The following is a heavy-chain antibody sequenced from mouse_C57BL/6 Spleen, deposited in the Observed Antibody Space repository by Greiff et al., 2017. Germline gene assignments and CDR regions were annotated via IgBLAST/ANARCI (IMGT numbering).Heavy chain of an antibody. D-gene: IGHD4-1*02. J-gene: IGHJ2*01. CDR1: GYTFTSYG. Sequence: VQLQESGAELARPGASVKLSCKASGYTFTSYGISWVKQRTGQGLEWIGEIYPRSGNTYYNEKFKGKATLTADKSSSTAYMELRSLTAEDSAVYFCARGPTGYYFDYWGQGTTLTVSS. V-gene: IGHV1-81*01. CDR2: IYPRSGNT. CDR3: ARGPTGYYFDY.